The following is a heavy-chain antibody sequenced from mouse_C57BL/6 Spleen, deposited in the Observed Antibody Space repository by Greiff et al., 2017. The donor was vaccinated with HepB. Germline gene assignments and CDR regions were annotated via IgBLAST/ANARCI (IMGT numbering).Heavy chain of an antibody. CDR3: ARFPMTTVVPSWFAY. CDR2: INPSSGYT. CDR1: GYTFTSYT. V-gene: IGHV1-4*01. Sequence: VQLQQSGAELARPGASVKMSCKASGYTFTSYTMHWVKQRPGQGLEWIGYINPSSGYTKYNQKFKDKATLTADKSSSTAYMQLSSLTSEDSAVYYCARFPMTTVVPSWFAYWGQGTLVTVSA. D-gene: IGHD1-1*01. J-gene: IGHJ3*01.